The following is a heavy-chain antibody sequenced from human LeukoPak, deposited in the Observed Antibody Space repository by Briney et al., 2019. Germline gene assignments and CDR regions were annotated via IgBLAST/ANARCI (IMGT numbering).Heavy chain of an antibody. CDR3: ARGVPYRGLVVVPAAIPSSHLDY. D-gene: IGHD2-2*02. CDR2: INHSGST. V-gene: IGHV4-34*01. J-gene: IGHJ4*02. CDR1: GGSFSGYY. Sequence: SETLSLTCAVYGGSFSGYYWSWIRQPPAKGLEWIGEINHSGSTNYHPSLKSRDTTSVDTSKTQFSLKLSSVTAADTAVYYCARGVPYRGLVVVPAAIPSSHLDYWGQGTLVTVSS.